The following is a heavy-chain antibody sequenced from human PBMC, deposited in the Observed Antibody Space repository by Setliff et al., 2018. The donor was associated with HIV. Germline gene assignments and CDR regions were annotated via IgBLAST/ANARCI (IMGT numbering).Heavy chain of an antibody. D-gene: IGHD2-15*01. V-gene: IGHV1-69*05. J-gene: IGHJ6*03. Sequence: GASVKVSCKASGGTFSSYAISWVRQAPGQGLEGMGGIIPIFGTANYAQKFQGRVTITTDESTSTAYMELSSLRSEDTAVYYCARGSVESYYYYYMDVWGKGTTVTVSS. CDR1: GGTFSSYA. CDR2: IIPIFGTA. CDR3: ARGSVESYYYYYMDV.